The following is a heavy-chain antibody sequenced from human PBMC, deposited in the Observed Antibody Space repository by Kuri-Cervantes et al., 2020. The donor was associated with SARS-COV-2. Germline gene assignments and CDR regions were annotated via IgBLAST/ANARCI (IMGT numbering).Heavy chain of an antibody. Sequence: SETLSLTCTVTGDSVNSINYYWTWIRQPPGKGLEWIGYIYYNGDTNYNPSLKSRVTISIDTSKNQLSLKLTSVTAADTAVYYCARDQRRYRANDAPYDFWGQGTRVTGSS. J-gene: IGHJ4*02. D-gene: IGHD1-26*01. CDR3: ARDQRRYRANDAPYDF. V-gene: IGHV4-61*01. CDR1: GDSVNSINYY. CDR2: IYYNGDT.